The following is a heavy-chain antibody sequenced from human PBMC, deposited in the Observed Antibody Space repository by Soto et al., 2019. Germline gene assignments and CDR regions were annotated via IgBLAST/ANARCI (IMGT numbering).Heavy chain of an antibody. V-gene: IGHV3-30*03. J-gene: IGHJ4*02. CDR2: ISYDGSNK. CDR3: ATTLDYGDDEYYFDY. CDR1: GFTFSSYG. D-gene: IGHD4-17*01. Sequence: GGSLRLSCAASGFTFSSYGMHWVRQAPGKGLEWVAVISYDGSNKYYADSVKGRFTISRDNSKNTLYLQMNSLRAEDTAVYYCATTLDYGDDEYYFDYWGQGTLVTVSS.